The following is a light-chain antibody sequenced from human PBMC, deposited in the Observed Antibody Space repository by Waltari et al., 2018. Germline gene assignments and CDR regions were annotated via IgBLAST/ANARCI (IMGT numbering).Light chain of an antibody. CDR3: QTWDTDIVV. CDR1: SGHGSYA. J-gene: IGLJ2*01. V-gene: IGLV4-69*01. CDR2: VNSDGRH. Sequence: QLVVTQSPSASASLGASVKLTCTLSSGHGSYAIAWHQQQPEKGPRFLLRVNSDGRHNKGDGIPGRLAGFSSGAERYLIISGLQSEDEADYYCQTWDTDIVVFGGGTKLTV.